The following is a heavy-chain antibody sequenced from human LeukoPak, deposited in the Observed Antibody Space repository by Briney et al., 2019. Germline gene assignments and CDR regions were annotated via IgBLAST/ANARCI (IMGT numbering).Heavy chain of an antibody. CDR1: GFTVSSNY. D-gene: IGHD5/OR15-5a*01. Sequence: GGSLRLSCAASGFTVSSNYMSWVRQAPGKGLEWVSVIYSGGSTYYEDSVKGRFTISRDNSKNTLYLQMNSLRAEDTAVYYCARAGYSVYDYAYWGQGTLVTVSS. V-gene: IGHV3-66*02. CDR2: IYSGGST. CDR3: ARAGYSVYDYAY. J-gene: IGHJ4*02.